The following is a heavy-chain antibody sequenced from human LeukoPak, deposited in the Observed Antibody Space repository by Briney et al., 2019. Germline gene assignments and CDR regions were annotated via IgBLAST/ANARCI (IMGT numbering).Heavy chain of an antibody. V-gene: IGHV3-74*01. CDR2: INSDGSST. CDR1: GFTFSSYW. CDR3: ARDMDSSGWNYYYGMDV. J-gene: IGHJ6*02. D-gene: IGHD6-19*01. Sequence: GGSLRLSCAASGFTFSSYWLHWVRQAPGKGLVWVSRINSDGSSTSYADSVKGRFTISRDNAKNTLYLQMNSLRAEDTAVYYCARDMDSSGWNYYYGMDVWGQGTTVTVSS.